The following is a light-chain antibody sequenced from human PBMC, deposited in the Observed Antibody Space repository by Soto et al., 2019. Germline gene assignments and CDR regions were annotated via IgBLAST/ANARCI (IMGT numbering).Light chain of an antibody. J-gene: IGLJ1*01. CDR2: EVS. CDR1: SSDVGGYNY. V-gene: IGLV2-8*01. Sequence: QSALTQPPSASGSPGQSVTISCTGTSSDVGGYNYLSWYQQHPGKAPKLVIYEVSKRPSGVPDRFSGSKSGNTASLTVSGLQAEDEADYYCSSYAGSNNFVFGTGTKLTVL. CDR3: SSYAGSNNFV.